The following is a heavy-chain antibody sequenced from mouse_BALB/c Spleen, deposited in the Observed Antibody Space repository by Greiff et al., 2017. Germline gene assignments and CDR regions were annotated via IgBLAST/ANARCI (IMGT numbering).Heavy chain of an antibody. V-gene: IGHV1S29*02. CDR3: AREGNIYDGYYGFAY. CDR1: GYTFTDYN. CDR2: IYPYNGGT. Sequence: EVQLQQSGPELVKPGASVKISCTASGYTFTDYNMHWVQQSHGKSLEWIGYIYPYNGGTGYNQKFKSKATLTVDTSSSTAYMELRSLTSEDSAVYYCAREGNIYDGYYGFAYWGQGTLVTVSA. J-gene: IGHJ3*01. D-gene: IGHD2-3*01.